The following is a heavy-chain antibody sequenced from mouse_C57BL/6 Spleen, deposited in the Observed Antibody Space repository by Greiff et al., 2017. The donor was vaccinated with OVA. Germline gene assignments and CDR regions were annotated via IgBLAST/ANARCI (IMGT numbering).Heavy chain of an antibody. D-gene: IGHD6-2*01. J-gene: IGHJ1*03. V-gene: IGHV5-4*01. Sequence: EVHLVESGGGLVKPGGSLKLSCEASGFTFSSYAMSWVRQTPEQRLEWVATISAGGSDTYYPDKVKGRFTIARDNATNNLYLQMSHLKSEDTAMYYCAREGSHWYFDVWGTGTTVTVSA. CDR1: GFTFSSYA. CDR3: AREGSHWYFDV. CDR2: ISAGGSDT.